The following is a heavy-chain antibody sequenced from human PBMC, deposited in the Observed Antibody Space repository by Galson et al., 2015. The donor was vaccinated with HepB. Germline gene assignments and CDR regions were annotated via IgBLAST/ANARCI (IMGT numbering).Heavy chain of an antibody. Sequence: LTCTFSGMSLSTSGMCVSWIRQPPGKALEWLARIDWDDEKYYRTSLKTRLTISKDTSKNQVVLTMTNVDPVDTATYYCARGYNYGPGYNWLDPWGQGILVIVSS. CDR2: IDWDDEK. J-gene: IGHJ5*02. CDR3: ARGYNYGPGYNWLDP. D-gene: IGHD5-18*01. CDR1: GMSLSTSGMC. V-gene: IGHV2-70*11.